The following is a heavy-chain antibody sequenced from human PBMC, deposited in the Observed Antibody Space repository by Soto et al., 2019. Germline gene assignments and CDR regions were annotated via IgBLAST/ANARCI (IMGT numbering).Heavy chain of an antibody. CDR1: GFTFSSYA. CDR2: ISYDGSNK. D-gene: IGHD3-3*01. J-gene: IGHJ4*02. Sequence: QVQLVESGGGVVQPGRSLRLSCAASGFTFSSYAMHWIRQAPGNGLEWVAVISYDGSNKYYADSVKGRFTISRDNSKNPLYLQMNSPRADDTSVYYCARHKSNFRFFECSYSFASWGQGTLVTVSS. V-gene: IGHV3-30-3*01. CDR3: ARHKSNFRFFECSYSFAS.